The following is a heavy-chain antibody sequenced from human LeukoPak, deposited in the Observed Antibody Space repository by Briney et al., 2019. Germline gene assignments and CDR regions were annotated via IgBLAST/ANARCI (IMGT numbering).Heavy chain of an antibody. V-gene: IGHV3-20*01. J-gene: IGHJ4*02. Sequence: GGSLRLSCAASGFTFDDYGMSWVRQAPGKGLEWVSGINWNGGSTGYADSVKGRFTISRDNAKNSLYLQMNSLRAEDTALYHCARGSRELPPDYWGQGTLVTVSS. D-gene: IGHD1-26*01. CDR1: GFTFDDYG. CDR3: ARGSRELPPDY. CDR2: INWNGGST.